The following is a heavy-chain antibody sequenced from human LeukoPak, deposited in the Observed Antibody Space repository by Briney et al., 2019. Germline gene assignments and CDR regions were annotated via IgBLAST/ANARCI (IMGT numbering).Heavy chain of an antibody. D-gene: IGHD6-13*01. CDR1: GFTVSSSY. Sequence: GGSLRLSCAASGFTVSSSYMSWGRQAPGKGLEWVSVIYSGGDTHYAGSVKGRFTISRDNSVNTLYLQMNSLRTEDTAVYYCARAFVTAAGFFDTWGQGTLVTVSS. V-gene: IGHV3-66*02. CDR2: IYSGGDT. J-gene: IGHJ4*02. CDR3: ARAFVTAAGFFDT.